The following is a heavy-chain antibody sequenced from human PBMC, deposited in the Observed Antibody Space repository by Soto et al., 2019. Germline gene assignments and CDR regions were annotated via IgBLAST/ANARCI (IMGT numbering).Heavy chain of an antibody. D-gene: IGHD4-17*01. J-gene: IGHJ6*02. Sequence: SETLSLTCTVSGGSISSGGYYWSWIRQHPGKGLEWIGYIYYSGSTYYNPSLKSRVTISVDTSKNQFSLKLSSVTAADTAVYYCARATVVTPYYYYGMDVWGQGTTVT. V-gene: IGHV4-31*03. CDR3: ARATVVTPYYYYGMDV. CDR1: GGSISSGGYY. CDR2: IYYSGST.